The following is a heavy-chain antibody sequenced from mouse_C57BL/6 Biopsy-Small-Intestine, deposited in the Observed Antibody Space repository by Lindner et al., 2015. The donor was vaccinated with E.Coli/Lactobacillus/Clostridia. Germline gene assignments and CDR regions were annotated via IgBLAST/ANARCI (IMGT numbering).Heavy chain of an antibody. CDR1: GYSITSGYD. Sequence: VQLQESGPGMVKPSQSLSLTCTVTGYSITSGYDWHWIRHFPGNKLEWMGYISYSGSTNYNPSLKSRISITHDTSKNHFFLKLNSVTTEDTATYYCARGVASPYYFDYWGPRHHSHSLL. CDR2: ISYSGST. J-gene: IGHJ2*01. CDR3: ARGVASPYYFDY. D-gene: IGHD1-1*01. V-gene: IGHV3-1*01.